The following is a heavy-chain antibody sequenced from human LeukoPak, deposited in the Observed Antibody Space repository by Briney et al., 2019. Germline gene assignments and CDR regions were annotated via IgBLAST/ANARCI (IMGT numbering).Heavy chain of an antibody. Sequence: GGSLRLSCVGSGFSFSRYSMNWVRQAPGKGLEWVSSISNIGNHIYYGDSVKGRFTISRDNAKNSLYLQMNSLTAEDTAVYYCARNEWLLQGNWFDSWGQGTLVTVSS. J-gene: IGHJ5*01. CDR3: ARNEWLLQGNWFDS. D-gene: IGHD3-3*01. CDR2: ISNIGNHI. CDR1: GFSFSRYS. V-gene: IGHV3-21*01.